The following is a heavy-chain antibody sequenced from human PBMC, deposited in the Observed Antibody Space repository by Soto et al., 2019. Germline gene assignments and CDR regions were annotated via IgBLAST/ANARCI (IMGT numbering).Heavy chain of an antibody. D-gene: IGHD6-13*01. Sequence: ASVKVSCKVSGYTLTELSMHWVRQAPGKGLEWVGGFDPEDGETIYAQKFQGRVTMTEDTSTDTAYMELSSLRSEDTAVYYCATGGSAFSSSWYDAFDIWGQGTMVTVSS. V-gene: IGHV1-24*01. J-gene: IGHJ3*02. CDR1: GYTLTELS. CDR2: FDPEDGET. CDR3: ATGGSAFSSSWYDAFDI.